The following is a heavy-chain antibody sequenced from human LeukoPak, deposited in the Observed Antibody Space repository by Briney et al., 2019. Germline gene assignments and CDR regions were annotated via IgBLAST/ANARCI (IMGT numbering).Heavy chain of an antibody. CDR1: GYTFTSYN. D-gene: IGHD6-19*01. V-gene: IGHV1-8*01. Sequence: ASVKVSCKASGYTFTSYNINWVRQATGQGLEWMGWMNPNSGNTGYAQKFQGRVTMTRNTSISTAYMELSSLRSEDTAVYYCARGNSSQGLAFNYWGQGTLVTVSS. CDR2: MNPNSGNT. CDR3: ARGNSSQGLAFNY. J-gene: IGHJ4*02.